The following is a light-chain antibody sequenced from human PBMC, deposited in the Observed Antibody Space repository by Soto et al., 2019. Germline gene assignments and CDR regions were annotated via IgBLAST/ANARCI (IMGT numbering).Light chain of an antibody. CDR3: QQYDNWPVT. J-gene: IGKJ4*01. Sequence: EIGMTQSPATLSVSPGERVTFSCRASQSVTTNLAWYQHKPGQAPRLLISGASTGATGIPARFSGSGSGTEFTLTINSLQSEDFAGYNCQQYDNWPVTFGGGTKVEIK. V-gene: IGKV3-15*01. CDR1: QSVTTN. CDR2: GAS.